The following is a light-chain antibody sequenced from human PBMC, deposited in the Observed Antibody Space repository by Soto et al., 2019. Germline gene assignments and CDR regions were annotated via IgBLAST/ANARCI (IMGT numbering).Light chain of an antibody. CDR3: QAWDSSTRVV. CDR1: KLGDKY. Sequence: SYELTQPPSVSVSPGQTASITCSGDKLGDKYACWYQQKPGQSPVLVIYQDSKRPSGIPDRFSGSNSGNTATLTISGTQAIDEADYYCQAWDSSTRVVFGGGTKVTVL. V-gene: IGLV3-1*01. J-gene: IGLJ2*01. CDR2: QDS.